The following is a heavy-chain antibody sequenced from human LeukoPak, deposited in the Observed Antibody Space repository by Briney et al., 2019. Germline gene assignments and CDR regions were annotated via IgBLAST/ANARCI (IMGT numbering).Heavy chain of an antibody. V-gene: IGHV3-21*01. D-gene: IGHD4-11*01. CDR2: ISSTGTYI. CDR1: GFTFSSSTFGSYT. J-gene: IGHJ4*02. CDR3: ARDLDYSTGFDY. Sequence: PGESLRLSCATSGFTFSSSTFGSYTMNWVRQAPGKGLEWVSSISSTGTYIYYTDSVKGRFTISRDIANSLLYLQMNSLRADDTAVYHCARDLDYSTGFDYWGQGTLVTVSS.